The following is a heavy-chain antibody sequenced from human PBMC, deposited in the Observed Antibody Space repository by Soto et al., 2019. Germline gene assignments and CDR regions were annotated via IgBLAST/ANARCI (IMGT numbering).Heavy chain of an antibody. CDR2: ISSYSSTI. CDR1: GFTFSSYS. Sequence: EVQLVESGGGLVQPGGSPRLSCEASGFTFSSYSMNWVRQAPGKGLEWVSYISSYSSTIYYADSVKGRFTISRDNAKNSLYLQMNSLRAEDTAVYYCARMGVGPWFDPWGQGILVTVSS. CDR3: ARMGVGPWFDP. V-gene: IGHV3-48*01. D-gene: IGHD1-26*01. J-gene: IGHJ5*02.